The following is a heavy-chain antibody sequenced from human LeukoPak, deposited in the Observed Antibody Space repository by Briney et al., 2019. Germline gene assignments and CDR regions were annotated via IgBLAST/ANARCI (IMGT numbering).Heavy chain of an antibody. CDR3: ARDGDSSGYPGRDY. V-gene: IGHV1-18*01. J-gene: IGHJ4*02. CDR1: VYTFTIYG. D-gene: IGHD6-19*01. Sequence: ASVKVSCKASVYTFTIYGISWVRQAPGQGLEWMGWISAYNGNTNYSQKLQGRVTMTTDTSTSTAHMELRSLRSDDTAVYYCARDGDSSGYPGRDYWGQGTLVTVSS. CDR2: ISAYNGNT.